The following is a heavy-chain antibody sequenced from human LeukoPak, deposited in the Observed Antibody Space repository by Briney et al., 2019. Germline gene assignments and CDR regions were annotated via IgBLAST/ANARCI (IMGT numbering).Heavy chain of an antibody. Sequence: GGSLRLSCAASGFTFSSYWMHWVRQAPGKGVVWVSRINSDGSGTSYADSVRGRFTISRDNAKNTLYLQMNSLRAEDTAVYYCARDIGYGGKHSVDYWGQGTLVTVSS. V-gene: IGHV3-74*01. D-gene: IGHD4-23*01. CDR2: INSDGSGT. CDR3: ARDIGYGGKHSVDY. CDR1: GFTFSSYW. J-gene: IGHJ4*02.